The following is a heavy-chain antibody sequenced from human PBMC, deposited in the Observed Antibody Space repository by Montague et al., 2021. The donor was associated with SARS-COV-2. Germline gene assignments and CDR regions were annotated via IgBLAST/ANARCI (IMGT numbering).Heavy chain of an antibody. J-gene: IGHJ2*01. D-gene: IGHD5-18*01. V-gene: IGHV4-61*02. CDR3: ARDPGYTSFTRWYFDL. Sequence: TLSLTCSVSGGSINTGGYYWNWIRQSAGKGLEWIGRIYSSGSTNSRLSLKSRVTISLDTSKNQFSLWLSSVTAAATAVYYCARDPGYTSFTRWYFDLWGPGTLVTVSS. CDR2: IYSSGST. CDR1: GGSINTGGYY.